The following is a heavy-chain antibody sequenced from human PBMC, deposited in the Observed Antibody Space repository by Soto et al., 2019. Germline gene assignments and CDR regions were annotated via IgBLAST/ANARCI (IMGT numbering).Heavy chain of an antibody. V-gene: IGHV3-43*01. D-gene: IGHD6-6*01. CDR2: VNWDGGGT. Sequence: SVGSLRLSGSASGFTFDNYAMHWVRQAPGKALELVSLVNWDGGGTYYAVSVKGRFTISRDNSKNSLSLQMNNLRTDDTVMYYCAKDKFSTKAARHKFYNYGMDVWGQGATVTVSS. CDR3: AKDKFSTKAARHKFYNYGMDV. CDR1: GFTFDNYA. J-gene: IGHJ6*02.